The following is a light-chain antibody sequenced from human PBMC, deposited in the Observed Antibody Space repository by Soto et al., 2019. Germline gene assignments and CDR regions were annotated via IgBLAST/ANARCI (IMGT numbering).Light chain of an antibody. CDR2: AAS. Sequence: DIQMTQSPSSLSASVGDRVTITCRASQSISNFLNWYQQKPGKAPKLLIYAASSLQSGVPERFSGSGSGTDFTLTISSLQPEDFATYYCQQSYSTPLTFGGGTTVEIK. CDR1: QSISNF. CDR3: QQSYSTPLT. J-gene: IGKJ4*01. V-gene: IGKV1-39*01.